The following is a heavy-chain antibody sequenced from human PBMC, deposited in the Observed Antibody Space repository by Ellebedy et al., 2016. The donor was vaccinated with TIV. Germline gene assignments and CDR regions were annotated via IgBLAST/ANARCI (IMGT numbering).Heavy chain of an antibody. V-gene: IGHV3-23*01. CDR1: GFTFSSYA. Sequence: GESLKISXAASGFTFSSYAMSWVRQAPGKGLEWVSAISGSGGSTYYADSVKGRFTISRDNAKNSLYLQMNSLRAEDTAVYYCAANYYDSSGYRYNWFDPWGQGTLVTVSS. J-gene: IGHJ5*02. CDR2: ISGSGGST. D-gene: IGHD3-22*01. CDR3: AANYYDSSGYRYNWFDP.